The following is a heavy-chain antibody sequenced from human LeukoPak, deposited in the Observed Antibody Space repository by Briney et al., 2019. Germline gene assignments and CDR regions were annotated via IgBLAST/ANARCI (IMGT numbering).Heavy chain of an antibody. J-gene: IGHJ6*03. V-gene: IGHV4-59*01. Sequence: SETLSLTCTVSGGSISTYYWSWIRQPPGKGLEWIGYVYYSGSTNYNPSLKSRVTISADTSKNQFSLKLSSVIAADTAVYYCARTTEGYCSSASCFGFSYSYYMDVWGKGTTVTISS. CDR1: GGSISTYY. D-gene: IGHD2-2*01. CDR3: ARTTEGYCSSASCFGFSYSYYMDV. CDR2: VYYSGST.